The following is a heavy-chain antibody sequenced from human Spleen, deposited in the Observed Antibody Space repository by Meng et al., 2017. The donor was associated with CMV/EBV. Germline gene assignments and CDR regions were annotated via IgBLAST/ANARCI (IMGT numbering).Heavy chain of an antibody. CDR3: ARAQPYSSGWYVYFDY. CDR2: INPNSGGT. D-gene: IGHD6-19*01. Sequence: ASVKVSCKASGYTFTGYYMHWVRQAPGQGLEWMGWINPNSGGTNYAQKFQGRVTMTRDTSISTAYMELSRLRSDDTAVYYCARAQPYSSGWYVYFDYWGQGTLVTVSS. CDR1: GYTFTGYY. V-gene: IGHV1-2*02. J-gene: IGHJ4*02.